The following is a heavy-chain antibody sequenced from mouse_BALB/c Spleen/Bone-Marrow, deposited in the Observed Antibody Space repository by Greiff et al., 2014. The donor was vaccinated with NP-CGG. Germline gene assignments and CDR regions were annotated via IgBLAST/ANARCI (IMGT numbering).Heavy chain of an antibody. Sequence: QVQLQQSGAELVKPGTSVKLSCKASGYTFTTYYMYWVKQRPGQGLEWIGEINPNNGGTNFKEKFKSEATLTVDKSSSTAYMQLSSLTSEDSAVDYCTRGRTWDFDYWGQGTTLTVSS. V-gene: IGHV1S81*02. D-gene: IGHD4-1*01. J-gene: IGHJ2*01. CDR3: TRGRTWDFDY. CDR1: GYTFTTYY. CDR2: INPNNGGT.